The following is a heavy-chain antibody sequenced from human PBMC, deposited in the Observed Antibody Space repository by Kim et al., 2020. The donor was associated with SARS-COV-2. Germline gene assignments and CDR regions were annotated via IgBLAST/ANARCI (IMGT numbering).Heavy chain of an antibody. V-gene: IGHV4-39*01. J-gene: IGHJ4*02. CDR1: GGSISSSSYY. CDR2: IYYSGST. CDR3: ARLPLLGPLDY. Sequence: SETLSLTCTVSGGSISSSSYYWGWIRQPPGKGLEWIGSIYYSGSTYYNPSLKSRVTISVDTSKNQFSLKLSSVTAADTAVYYCARLPLLGPLDYWGQGTLVTVSS. D-gene: IGHD3-10*01.